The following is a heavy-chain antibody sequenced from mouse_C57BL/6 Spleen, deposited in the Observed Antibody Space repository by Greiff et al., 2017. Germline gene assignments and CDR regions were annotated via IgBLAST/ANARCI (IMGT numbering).Heavy chain of an antibody. CDR3: ARRDYYGSRDWYFDV. J-gene: IGHJ1*03. V-gene: IGHV1-76*01. D-gene: IGHD1-1*01. CDR1: GYTFTDYY. Sequence: VQLQQSGAELVRPGASVQLSCKASGYTFTDYYINWVKQRPGQGLEWIARIYPGSGNTYYNEKFKGKATLTAEKSSSTAYMQLSSLTSEDSAVYFCARRDYYGSRDWYFDVWGTGTTVTVSS. CDR2: IYPGSGNT.